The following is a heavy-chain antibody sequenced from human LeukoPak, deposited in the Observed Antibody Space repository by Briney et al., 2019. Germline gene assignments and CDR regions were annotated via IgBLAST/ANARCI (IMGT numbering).Heavy chain of an antibody. Sequence: GGSLRLSCAASGFTFSSYSMNWVRQAPGKGLEWVSYISSSSSTIYYADSVKGRFTISRDNAKNSLYLQMNSLRAEDTAVYYCARDGYIAARPRYYYYYMDVWGKGTTVTVSS. CDR2: ISSSSSTI. J-gene: IGHJ6*03. CDR1: GFTFSSYS. V-gene: IGHV3-48*01. CDR3: ARDGYIAARPRYYYYYMDV. D-gene: IGHD6-6*01.